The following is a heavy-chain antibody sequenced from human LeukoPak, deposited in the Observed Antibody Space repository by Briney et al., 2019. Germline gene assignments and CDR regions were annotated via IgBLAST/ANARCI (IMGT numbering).Heavy chain of an antibody. Sequence: GGSLRLSCAASGFTFSSYSMNWVRQAPGKGLEGVSSISSSSSYIYYADSVKGRFTIPRDNDKNSLYLQMNSLRAEVTAVYYCARDRVAKSPYDFWSGYTDAFDIWGQGTMVTVSS. V-gene: IGHV3-21*01. CDR2: ISSSSSYI. D-gene: IGHD3-3*01. J-gene: IGHJ3*02. CDR3: ARDRVAKSPYDFWSGYTDAFDI. CDR1: GFTFSSYS.